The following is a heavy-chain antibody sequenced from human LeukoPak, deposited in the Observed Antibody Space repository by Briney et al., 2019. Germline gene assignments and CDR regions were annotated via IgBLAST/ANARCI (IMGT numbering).Heavy chain of an antibody. Sequence: PSETLSLTCAVYGGSFSGYYWSWIRQPPGKGLEWIGESNHSGSTNYNPSLMSRVTISVDTSKNQFSLKLSSVPAADTAVYYSARGSRGLTYSSSYAPPKPVPLGYYFDYWGQGTLVTVSS. D-gene: IGHD6-13*01. V-gene: IGHV4-34*01. CDR2: SNHSGST. CDR3: ARGSRGLTYSSSYAPPKPVPLGYYFDY. J-gene: IGHJ4*02. CDR1: GGSFSGYY.